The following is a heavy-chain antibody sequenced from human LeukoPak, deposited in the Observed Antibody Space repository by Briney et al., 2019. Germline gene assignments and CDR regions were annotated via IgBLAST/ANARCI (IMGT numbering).Heavy chain of an antibody. Sequence: SETLSLTCAVYSGSFSGHYWSLIRQPPGKGLEWIGEINHSGSTNYNPSLKSRVTISVDTSKNQFSLKLNSVTAADTAVYYCARGAGIAAAGVIYWGRGTLVTVSS. D-gene: IGHD6-13*01. CDR1: SGSFSGHY. CDR2: INHSGST. J-gene: IGHJ4*02. CDR3: ARGAGIAAAGVIY. V-gene: IGHV4-34*01.